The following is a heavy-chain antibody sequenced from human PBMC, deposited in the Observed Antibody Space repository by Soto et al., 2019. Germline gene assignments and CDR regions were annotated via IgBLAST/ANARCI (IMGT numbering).Heavy chain of an antibody. J-gene: IGHJ5*02. CDR2: IKSKTDGGTT. CDR3: TLLSSWYRSWFDP. D-gene: IGHD6-13*01. CDR1: GFTFSNAW. Sequence: GSLRLSCAASGFTFSNAWMSWVRQAPGKGLEWVGRIKSKTDGGTTDYAAPVKGRFTISRDDSKNTLYLQMNRLKTEDTAVYYCTLLSSWYRSWFDPWGQGTLVTASS. V-gene: IGHV3-15*01.